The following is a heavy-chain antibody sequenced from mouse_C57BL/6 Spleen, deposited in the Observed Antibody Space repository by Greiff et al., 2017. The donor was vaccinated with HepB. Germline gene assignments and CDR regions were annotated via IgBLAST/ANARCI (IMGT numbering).Heavy chain of an antibody. CDR1: GFTFSDYG. J-gene: IGHJ1*03. CDR3: ARELGPGYFDV. V-gene: IGHV5-17*01. Sequence: EANLVESGGGLVKPGGSLKLSCAASGFTFSDYGMHWVRQAPEKGLEWVAYISSGSSTIYYADTVKGRFTISRDNAKNNLFLQMTSLRSEDTAMYYCARELGPGYFDVWGTGTTVAVSS. CDR2: ISSGSSTI. D-gene: IGHD4-1*01.